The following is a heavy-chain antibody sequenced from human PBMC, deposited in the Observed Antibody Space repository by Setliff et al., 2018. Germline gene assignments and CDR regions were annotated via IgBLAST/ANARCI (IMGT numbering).Heavy chain of an antibody. CDR1: GFTFTDYG. CDR2: INNYNDVT. Sequence: ASVKVSCKSSGFTFTDYGITWVRQVPGQGLEWMGWINNYNDVTNYAQSFQGRVTMTTDTSKSAAYMDLRGLRSDDTAVYYCAISTLSICSGGSCPNAFGVWGQGTMVTVSS. V-gene: IGHV1-18*01. CDR3: AISTLSICSGGSCPNAFGV. J-gene: IGHJ3*01. D-gene: IGHD2-15*01.